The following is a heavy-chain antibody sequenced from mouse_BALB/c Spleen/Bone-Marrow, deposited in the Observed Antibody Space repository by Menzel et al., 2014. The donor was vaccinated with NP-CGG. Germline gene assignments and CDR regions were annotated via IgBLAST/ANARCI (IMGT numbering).Heavy chain of an antibody. V-gene: IGHV7-3*02. CDR3: ARALTIINAMDY. J-gene: IGHJ4*01. CDR2: IRNKANGYTT. D-gene: IGHD2-4*01. Sequence: EVKVVESGGGLVQPGGSLRLSCATSGFTFTDYYMSWVRQPPGKALEWLGFIRNKANGYTTEYSASVKGRFTISRDNSQSILYLQMNTLRAEDSATYYCARALTIINAMDYWGQGTSVTVSS. CDR1: GFTFTDYY.